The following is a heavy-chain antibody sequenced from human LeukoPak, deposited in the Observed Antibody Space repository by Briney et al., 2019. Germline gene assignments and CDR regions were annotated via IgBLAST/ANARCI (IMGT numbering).Heavy chain of an antibody. CDR3: AKDAARIIYCGGDCYYDY. CDR1: GGSISSGSYY. Sequence: SETLSLTCTVSGGSISSGSYYWSWIRQPAGKGLEWIGRIYTSGSTNYNPSLKSRVTTSVDTSKNQFSLKLSSVTAADTAVYYCAKDAARIIYCGGDCYYDYWGQGTLVTVSS. V-gene: IGHV4-61*02. J-gene: IGHJ4*02. D-gene: IGHD2-21*02. CDR2: IYTSGST.